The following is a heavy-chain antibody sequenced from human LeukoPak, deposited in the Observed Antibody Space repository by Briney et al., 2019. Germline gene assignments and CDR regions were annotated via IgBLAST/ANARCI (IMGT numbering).Heavy chain of an antibody. V-gene: IGHV1-18*04. CDR3: ARDSDYSGNGNGDWFDP. CDR2: ISNYFGVT. Sequence: ASVKVSCKASGFRLSSFGVSWVRQAPGQGLEWMGWISNYFGVTHYAEKFEDRVTMTVDTSTTTVYMELRSLKYDDTAIYYCARDSDYSGNGNGDWFDPWGQGTVVIVSS. CDR1: GFRLSSFG. D-gene: IGHD4-11*01. J-gene: IGHJ5*02.